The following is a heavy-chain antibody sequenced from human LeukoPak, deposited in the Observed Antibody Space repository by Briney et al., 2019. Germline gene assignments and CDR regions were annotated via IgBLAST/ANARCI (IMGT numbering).Heavy chain of an antibody. J-gene: IGHJ2*01. CDR2: LYSGSST. V-gene: IGHV3-53*01. CDR3: ARVGDHYHWYLDV. D-gene: IGHD3-10*01. Sequence: GGSLRLSCEGSGFSVSTNYMNWVRQAPGKGVEWVPILYSGSSTYYTDSVKGRFTVSRDDSKNTLFLHKNSLGVEDTAVYYCARVGDHYHWYLDVWGRGTLVTVSS. CDR1: GFSVSTNY.